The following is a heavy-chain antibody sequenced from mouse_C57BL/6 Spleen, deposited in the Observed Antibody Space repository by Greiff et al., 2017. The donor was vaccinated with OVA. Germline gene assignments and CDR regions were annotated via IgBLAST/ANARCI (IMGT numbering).Heavy chain of an antibody. CDR1: GYTFTDYY. J-gene: IGHJ4*01. CDR2: IDPEDGDT. Sequence: VQLQQSGAELVRPGASVKLSCKASGYTFTDYYMHWVKQRPGQGLEWIGRIDPEDGDTDYTQKFQGKATMTADTSSSTAYMQLSSLTSEDAAVYYCTTGGYHSWLSMDYWGQGTSVTVSS. V-gene: IGHV14-1*01. D-gene: IGHD2-2*01. CDR3: TTGGYHSWLSMDY.